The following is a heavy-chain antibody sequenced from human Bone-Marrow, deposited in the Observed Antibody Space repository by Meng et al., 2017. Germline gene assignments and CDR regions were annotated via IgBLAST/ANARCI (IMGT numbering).Heavy chain of an antibody. V-gene: IGHV4-4*02. D-gene: IGHD2-21*01. Sequence: QVQLQESGPGEVKPSGTLSLTCAVSGGSISSASWWSWVRQPPGKGLEWIGEIHLNGRPNYNPSLKSRVTTSIDKSENHFSLKLTSVTAADTALYYCAREGVPYVPGDLWGQGTLVTVSS. CDR2: IHLNGRP. CDR1: GGSISSASW. J-gene: IGHJ4*02. CDR3: AREGVPYVPGDL.